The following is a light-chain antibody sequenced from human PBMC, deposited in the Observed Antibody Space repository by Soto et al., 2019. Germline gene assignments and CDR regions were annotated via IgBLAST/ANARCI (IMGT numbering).Light chain of an antibody. CDR1: QSISSY. J-gene: IGKJ1*01. CDR2: AAS. CDR3: RQYNGRSPLT. V-gene: IGKV1-39*01. Sequence: DILLTQSPSSLSASVGDRVTISCRASQSISSYLTWYQQKPGQAPKLLIYAASSMQSGVPARFSGSGSGTDFFILISSMLQEDYAVDYCRQYNGRSPLTFGQGTKVDIK.